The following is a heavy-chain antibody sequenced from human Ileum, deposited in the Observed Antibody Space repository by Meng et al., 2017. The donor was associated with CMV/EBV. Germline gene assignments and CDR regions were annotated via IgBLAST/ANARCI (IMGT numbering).Heavy chain of an antibody. CDR2: IISKLGTA. J-gene: IGHJ3*01. CDR1: GCTFSTYA. Sequence: SVKVSCKLSGCTFSTYAVSWVRQAPGQGLEWVGWIISKLGTANYAQKFQGRVTITTDESTSTAYMEMGSLRSEDTAVYYCTKVPWGFPFDFWGQGTVVTVSS. D-gene: IGHD3-16*01. V-gene: IGHV1-69*05. CDR3: TKVPWGFPFDF.